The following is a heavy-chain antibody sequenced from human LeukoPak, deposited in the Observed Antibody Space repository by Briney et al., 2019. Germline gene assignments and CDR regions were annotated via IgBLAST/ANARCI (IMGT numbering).Heavy chain of an antibody. D-gene: IGHD6-19*01. CDR1: GFTFSSYA. CDR3: ARAPRDSSGWQYFDY. CDR2: ISGSGGST. Sequence: PGGSLRLSCAASGFTFSSYAMSWVRQAPGKGLEWVSAISGSGGSTYYADSVKGRFTISRDNSKNTLYLQMNSLRAEDTAVYYCARAPRDSSGWQYFDYWGQGTLVTVSS. J-gene: IGHJ4*02. V-gene: IGHV3-23*01.